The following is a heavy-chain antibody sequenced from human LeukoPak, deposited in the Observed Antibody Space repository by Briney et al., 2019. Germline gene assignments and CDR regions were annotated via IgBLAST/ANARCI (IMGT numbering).Heavy chain of an antibody. Sequence: PSETLSLTCTVSGGSISSYYWSWIRQPPGKGLEWIGYIYSSGSTNYSPSLKSRVTISVGTSKNQFSLKLYSVTAADTAVYYCARRYSGYGNAFDIWGQGTMVTVSS. CDR2: IYSSGST. D-gene: IGHD5-12*01. CDR3: ARRYSGYGNAFDI. V-gene: IGHV4-59*08. CDR1: GGSISSYY. J-gene: IGHJ3*02.